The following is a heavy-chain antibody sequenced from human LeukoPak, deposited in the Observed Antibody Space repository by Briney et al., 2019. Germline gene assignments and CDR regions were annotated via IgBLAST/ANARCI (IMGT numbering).Heavy chain of an antibody. Sequence: SVKVSCKASGGTFSSYAISWVQQAPGQGLEWMGRIIPILGIANYAQKFQGRVTITADKSTSTAYMELSSLRSEDTAVYYCAREGYCSSTSCYANWFDPWGQGTLVTVSS. CDR2: IIPILGIA. J-gene: IGHJ5*02. CDR1: GGTFSSYA. D-gene: IGHD2-2*01. CDR3: AREGYCSSTSCYANWFDP. V-gene: IGHV1-69*04.